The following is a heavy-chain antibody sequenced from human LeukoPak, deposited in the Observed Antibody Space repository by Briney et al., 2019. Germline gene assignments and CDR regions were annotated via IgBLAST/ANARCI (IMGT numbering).Heavy chain of an antibody. CDR3: AKDQYSYGMGNFDY. CDR1: GFTFSSYG. CDR2: ISGSGGST. D-gene: IGHD5-18*01. J-gene: IGHJ4*02. Sequence: GGTLRLSCAASGFTFSSYGMSWVRQAPGKGLEWVSGISGSGGSTYYADSVKGRFTISRDNSKNTLYLQMNSLRAEDTAVYYCAKDQYSYGMGNFDYWGQGTLVTVSS. V-gene: IGHV3-23*01.